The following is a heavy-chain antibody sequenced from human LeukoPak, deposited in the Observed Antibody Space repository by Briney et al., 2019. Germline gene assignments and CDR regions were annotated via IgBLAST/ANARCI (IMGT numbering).Heavy chain of an antibody. D-gene: IGHD6-19*01. J-gene: IGHJ4*02. Sequence: GGSLRLSCAASGFTSSSYWMHWVRQVPGKGLVWVSRIDSDGSSSWYADSVRGRFTISRDNAKNTLYLQMNSLRVEDTAVYYCARDGPGAVEKDYWGQGTLVTVSS. CDR1: GFTSSSYW. V-gene: IGHV3-74*01. CDR3: ARDGPGAVEKDY. CDR2: IDSDGSSS.